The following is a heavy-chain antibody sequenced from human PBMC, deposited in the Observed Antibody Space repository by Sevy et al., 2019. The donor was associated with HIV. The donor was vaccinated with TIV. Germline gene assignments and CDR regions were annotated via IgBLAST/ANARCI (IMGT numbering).Heavy chain of an antibody. CDR2: ISAYNGNT. D-gene: IGHD3-22*01. Sequence: ASVKVSCKASGYTFTSYGISWVRQAPGQGLEWMGWISAYNGNTNYALKLQGRVTMTTDTSTSTAYMELRSLRSDDTAVYYCARVRGRLVVTLEGPDYWGHGTLVTVSS. V-gene: IGHV1-18*01. CDR3: ARVRGRLVVTLEGPDY. CDR1: GYTFTSYG. J-gene: IGHJ4*01.